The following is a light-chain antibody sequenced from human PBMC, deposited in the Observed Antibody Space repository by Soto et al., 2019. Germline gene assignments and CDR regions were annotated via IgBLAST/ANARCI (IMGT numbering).Light chain of an antibody. Sequence: QSALTQPRSVSGSPGQSVAISCTGTSSDVGGYNYGSWYQHHPGKAPEILIYDVNKRPSGVPDRFSGSKSGNTASLTISGPQAEDWAEYLWFSYAGRLSSVVFGGGTKLTVL. J-gene: IGLJ3*02. CDR2: DVN. CDR1: SSDVGGYNY. CDR3: FSYAGRLSSVV. V-gene: IGLV2-11*01.